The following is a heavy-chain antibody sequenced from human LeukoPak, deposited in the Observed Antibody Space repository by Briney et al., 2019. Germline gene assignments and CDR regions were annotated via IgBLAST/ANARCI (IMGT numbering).Heavy chain of an antibody. CDR1: GGTFSSYA. CDR2: IIPIFGTA. CDR3: ARTPIVVVPAEPYYFDY. V-gene: IGHV1-69*06. J-gene: IGHJ4*02. D-gene: IGHD2-2*01. Sequence: SVKVSCKASGGTFSSYAISWVRQAPGQGLEWMGGIIPIFGTANYAQKFQGRVMITADKSTSTAYMELSSLRSEDTAVYYCARTPIVVVPAEPYYFDYWGQGTLVTVSS.